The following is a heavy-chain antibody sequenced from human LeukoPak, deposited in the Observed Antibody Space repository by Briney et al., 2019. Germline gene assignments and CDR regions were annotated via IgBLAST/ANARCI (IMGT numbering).Heavy chain of an antibody. Sequence: SETLSLTCAVYGGSFSGYYWSWIRQPPGKGLEWIGEINHSGSTNYNPSLKSRATISVDTSKNQFSLKLSSVTAADTAVYYCARGKRVTTIRYFDYWGQGTLVTVSS. D-gene: IGHD4-11*01. CDR3: ARGKRVTTIRYFDY. CDR1: GGSFSGYY. J-gene: IGHJ4*02. CDR2: INHSGST. V-gene: IGHV4-34*01.